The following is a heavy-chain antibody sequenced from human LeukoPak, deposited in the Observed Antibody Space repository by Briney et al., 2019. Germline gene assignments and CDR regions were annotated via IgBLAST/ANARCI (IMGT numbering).Heavy chain of an antibody. V-gene: IGHV3-30*04. CDR2: ISYNGGRK. CDR1: GFSFSGYA. J-gene: IGHJ4*02. D-gene: IGHD3-16*01. Sequence: PGGSLRLPCAASGFSFSGYAIHWVRQAPGKGLEWVALISYNGGRKDYADSVKGRFTIDRDNSKNTVYLQMNSLRPDDTGIYSCARQESRNYQYEGLDYWGQGNLVTVSS. CDR3: ARQESRNYQYEGLDY.